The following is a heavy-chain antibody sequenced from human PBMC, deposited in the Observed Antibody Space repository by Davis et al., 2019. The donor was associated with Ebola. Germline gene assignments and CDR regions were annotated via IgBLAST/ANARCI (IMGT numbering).Heavy chain of an antibody. V-gene: IGHV3-74*01. J-gene: IGHJ5*02. Sequence: SLNISCAASGFIISRYWIHWVRQAPGKGLVWVSRIKSYGSSTNYADPVKGRFTISRDNAKSTFYLQMNSLSAEDTAVYYCARVGYGDSWRWFDPWGQGTLVTVSS. CDR2: IKSYGSST. D-gene: IGHD4-17*01. CDR3: ARVGYGDSWRWFDP. CDR1: GFIISRYW.